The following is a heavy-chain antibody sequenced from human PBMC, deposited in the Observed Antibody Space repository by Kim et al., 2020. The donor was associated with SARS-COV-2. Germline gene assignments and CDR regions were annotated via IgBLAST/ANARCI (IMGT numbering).Heavy chain of an antibody. Sequence: SETLSLTCTVSGGSISSSSYYWGWIRQPPGKGLEWIGSIYYSGSAYYNPSLTSRVTITVDTSKNQFSLKLSSVTAADTAVYYCAKHSPTYYYDSSSFADYWGQRTLVTVSS. D-gene: IGHD3-22*01. CDR1: GGSISSSSYY. V-gene: IGHV4-39*01. J-gene: IGHJ4*02. CDR2: IYYSGSA. CDR3: AKHSPTYYYDSSSFADY.